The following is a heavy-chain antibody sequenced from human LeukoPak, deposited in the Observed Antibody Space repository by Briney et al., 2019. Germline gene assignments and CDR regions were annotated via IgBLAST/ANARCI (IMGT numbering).Heavy chain of an antibody. CDR3: AKAVAAGGYHFYGMDV. J-gene: IGHJ6*02. V-gene: IGHV3-23*01. CDR2: ISGSGSST. Sequence: GSLRLSCAASGFTFSSYAMGWARQAPGKGLEWVSAISGSGSSTYSADSVKGRFTISRDNSKNTLYLQMNSLRGEDTAVYYCAKAVAAGGYHFYGMDVWGQGTTVTVSS. D-gene: IGHD6-13*01. CDR1: GFTFSSYA.